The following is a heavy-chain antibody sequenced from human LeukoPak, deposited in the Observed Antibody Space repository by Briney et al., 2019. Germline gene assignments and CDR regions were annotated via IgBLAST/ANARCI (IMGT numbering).Heavy chain of an antibody. CDR2: ISGAGDNA. V-gene: IGHV3-23*01. CDR1: GLTFSSYA. CDR3: AKDFRGSGYFFDY. J-gene: IGHJ4*02. Sequence: PGGSLRLSCAASGLTFSSYAVSWVRQAPGKGLEWGSAISGAGDNAFYADSVKGRFTISRDNSKNTLYLQMNSLRAEDTAVYYCAKDFRGSGYFFDYWGQGTLVTVSS. D-gene: IGHD2-15*01.